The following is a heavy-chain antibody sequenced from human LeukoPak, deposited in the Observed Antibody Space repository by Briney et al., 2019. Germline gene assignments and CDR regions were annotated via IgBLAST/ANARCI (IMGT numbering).Heavy chain of an antibody. CDR1: GGSISSGGYY. V-gene: IGHV4-31*03. D-gene: IGHD4-23*01. CDR2: IYYSGST. J-gene: IGHJ6*02. Sequence: SETLSLTCTVSGGSISSGGYYWSWIRQHPGKGLEWIGYIYYSGSTYYNPSLKSRVTISVDTSKNQFSLKLSSVTAADTAVYYCARRGPGGNYPYYYHGMDVWGQGTTVTVSS. CDR3: ARRGPGGNYPYYYHGMDV.